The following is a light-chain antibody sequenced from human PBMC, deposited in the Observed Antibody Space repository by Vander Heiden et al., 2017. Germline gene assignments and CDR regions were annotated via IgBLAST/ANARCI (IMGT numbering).Light chain of an antibody. J-gene: IGKJ3*01. CDR2: DAS. V-gene: IGKV3-11*01. CDR1: QSVSSY. CDR3: QQRSNWRR. Sequence: EIVLTQSPATLSLSPGERATLSCRASQSVSSYLAWYQQKPGQAPRLLIYDASNRATGIPARFSGSGSGTDFTLTISSLEPEDFAVYYCQQRSNWRRFGHRTKVDIK.